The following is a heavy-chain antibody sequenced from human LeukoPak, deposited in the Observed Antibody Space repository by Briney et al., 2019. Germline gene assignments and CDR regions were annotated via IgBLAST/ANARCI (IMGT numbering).Heavy chain of an antibody. D-gene: IGHD3-10*01. CDR2: ISYDGSNK. Sequence: GGSLRLSCAASGFTFSSYGMHWVRQAPGKGLEWVAVISYDGSNKYYADSVKGRLTISRDNSKNTLYLQMNSLRAEDTAVYYCVRERLRFDMVRGEFDYWGQGTLVTVSS. CDR3: VRERLRFDMVRGEFDY. V-gene: IGHV3-30*03. J-gene: IGHJ4*02. CDR1: GFTFSSYG.